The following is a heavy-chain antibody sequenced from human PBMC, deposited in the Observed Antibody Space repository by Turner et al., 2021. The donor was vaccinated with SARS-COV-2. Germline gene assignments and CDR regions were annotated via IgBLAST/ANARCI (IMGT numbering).Heavy chain of an antibody. Sequence: EVQLLESGGGLVQPGGSLRLSCAASGFSFSVYAMAWVRQAPGKGLEWVSAIVGRDANTFYADSVRGRFTISRDNSKNTVFLQMNSLRADDTALYYCARGTINPPAGHWGQGTLVTVSS. D-gene: IGHD5-12*01. J-gene: IGHJ4*02. CDR3: ARGTINPPAGH. V-gene: IGHV3-23*01. CDR1: GFSFSVYA. CDR2: IVGRDANT.